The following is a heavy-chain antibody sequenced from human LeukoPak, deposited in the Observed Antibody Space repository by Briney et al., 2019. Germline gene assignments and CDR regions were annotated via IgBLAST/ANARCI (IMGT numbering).Heavy chain of an antibody. CDR2: IIPILGIA. Sequence: GASVKVSCKASGGTFSSYAISWVRQAPGQGLEWMGRIIPILGIANYAQRFQGRVTITADKSTSTAYMELSSLRSEDTAVYYCAREDGSGSYYNVHGFDPWGQGTLVTVSS. CDR3: AREDGSGSYYNVHGFDP. D-gene: IGHD3-10*01. CDR1: GGTFSSYA. V-gene: IGHV1-69*04. J-gene: IGHJ5*02.